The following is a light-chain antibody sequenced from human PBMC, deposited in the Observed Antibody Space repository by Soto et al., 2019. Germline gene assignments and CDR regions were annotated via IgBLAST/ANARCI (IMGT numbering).Light chain of an antibody. CDR2: TAS. V-gene: IGKV1-5*03. CDR3: QQYNSYST. CDR1: QSIGSW. J-gene: IGKJ2*01. Sequence: DIQMTQSPFTLSASVGDRVTITCRASQSIGSWLAWYQQKPGKAPKLLIYTASSLESGVPLRFSGSGSGTAFTLTISSLQPDDFATYYCQQYNSYSTLGQGTKLESK.